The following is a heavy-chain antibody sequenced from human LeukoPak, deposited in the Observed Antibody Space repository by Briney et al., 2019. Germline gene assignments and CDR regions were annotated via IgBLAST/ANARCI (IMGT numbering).Heavy chain of an antibody. CDR1: GFTFSSYG. CDR3: AKGGWFGEFSALRFDY. CDR2: ISGSGGST. J-gene: IGHJ4*02. V-gene: IGHV3-23*01. Sequence: PGGSLRLSCAASGFTFSSYGMSWVRQAPGKGLEWVSAISGSGGSTYYADSVKGRFTISRDNSKNTLYLQMNSLRAEDTAVYYCAKGGWFGEFSALRFDYWGQRTLVTVSS. D-gene: IGHD3-10*01.